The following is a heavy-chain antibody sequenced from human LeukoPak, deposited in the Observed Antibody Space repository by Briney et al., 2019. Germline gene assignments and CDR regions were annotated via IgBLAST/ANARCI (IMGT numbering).Heavy chain of an antibody. CDR3: AELGITMIGGV. V-gene: IGHV3-20*04. CDR1: GFTFSSFS. Sequence: SGGSLRLSCAASGFTFSSFSMNWVRQAPGKGLEWVSGINWSGGSTGYADSVKGRFTISRDNAKNSLYLQMNSLRAEDTAVYYCAELGITMIGGVWGKGTTVTISS. D-gene: IGHD3-10*02. CDR2: INWSGGST. J-gene: IGHJ6*04.